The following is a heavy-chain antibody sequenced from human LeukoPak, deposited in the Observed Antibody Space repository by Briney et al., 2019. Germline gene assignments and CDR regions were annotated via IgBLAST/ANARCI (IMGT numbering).Heavy chain of an antibody. D-gene: IGHD3-10*01. Sequence: GALRLSCAASEFVFSGYYMSWIRQAPGKGLEWVSYISDSGSTIYYADSVKGRFTISRDNVKNSLYLQMNGLRAEDTAVYYCAREMEGDYGSGTFFDLWGQGNMVTVSS. CDR1: EFVFSGYY. V-gene: IGHV3-11*01. CDR2: ISDSGSTI. J-gene: IGHJ4*02. CDR3: AREMEGDYGSGTFFDL.